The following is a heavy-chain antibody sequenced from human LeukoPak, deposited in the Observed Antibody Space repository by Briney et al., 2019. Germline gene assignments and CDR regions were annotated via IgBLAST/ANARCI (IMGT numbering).Heavy chain of an antibody. J-gene: IGHJ4*02. CDR2: IYYSGST. D-gene: IGHD5-18*01. CDR1: GGSISSYY. Sequence: SETLSLTCTVSGGSISSYYWSWIRQPPGKGLEWIGYIYYSGSTNYNPSLKSRVTISVDTSKNQFSLKLSSVTAADTAVYYCAREADTAMAPTRCMYDYWGQGTLVTVSS. V-gene: IGHV4-59*12. CDR3: AREADTAMAPTRCMYDY.